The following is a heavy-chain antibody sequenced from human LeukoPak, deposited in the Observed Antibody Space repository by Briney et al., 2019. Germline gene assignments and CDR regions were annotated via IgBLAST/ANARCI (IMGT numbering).Heavy chain of an antibody. D-gene: IGHD5-18*01. CDR2: SSAYNGNT. V-gene: IGHV1-18*01. CDR3: TRDLGVDTTMIFLDY. Sequence: ASVKVSCKASGYTFSSFGISWVRQAPGQGLEWMGWSSAYNGNTNYAQKFQGRVTMTTDTSTSTAYMEVRSLRSDDTAMYYCTRDLGVDTTMIFLDYWGQGSLVTVSS. CDR1: GYTFSSFG. J-gene: IGHJ4*02.